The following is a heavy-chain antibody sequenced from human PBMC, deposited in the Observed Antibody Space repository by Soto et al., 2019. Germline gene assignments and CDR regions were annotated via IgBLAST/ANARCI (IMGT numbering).Heavy chain of an antibody. CDR2: INPSVGST. CDR1: KSF. Sequence: KSFMQCLMPSPAQEKECMGIINPSVGSTNYAQKFQGRVTMTRDTSTSTVYMELSRLRSEDTAVYYCARVSRQPTPIDYRCQGTLGTV. J-gene: IGHJ4*02. CDR3: ARVSRQPTPIDY. V-gene: IGHV1-46*01. D-gene: IGHD2-2*02.